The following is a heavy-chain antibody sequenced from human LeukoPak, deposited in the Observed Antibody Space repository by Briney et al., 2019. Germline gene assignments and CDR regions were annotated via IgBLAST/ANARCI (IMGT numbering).Heavy chain of an antibody. CDR3: ARLSARSPDY. CDR1: GGSISSSSYY. D-gene: IGHD3-16*02. CDR2: IYYSGST. V-gene: IGHV4-39*01. J-gene: IGHJ4*02. Sequence: SETLSLTCTVSGGSISSSSYYWGWIRQPPGKGLEWIGSIYYSGSTYYNPSLKSRVTISVDTSKNQFSLKLSSVTAADTAVYYCARLSARSPDYWGQGTLVTVSS.